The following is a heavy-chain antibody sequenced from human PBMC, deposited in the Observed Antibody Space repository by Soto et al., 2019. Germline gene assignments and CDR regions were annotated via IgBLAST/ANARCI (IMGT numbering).Heavy chain of an antibody. Sequence: QVQLQESGPGLVKPSQTLSLTCTVSGGSISSGGYYWSWIRQHPGKGLEWIGYIYYSGSTYYNPSLKSRVTISVDTSKNQFSLKLSSVTAADTAVYYCARGTRRIRIRYGSGSYVLDYWGQGTLVTVSS. V-gene: IGHV4-31*03. CDR1: GGSISSGGYY. CDR2: IYYSGST. D-gene: IGHD3-10*01. J-gene: IGHJ4*02. CDR3: ARGTRRIRIRYGSGSYVLDY.